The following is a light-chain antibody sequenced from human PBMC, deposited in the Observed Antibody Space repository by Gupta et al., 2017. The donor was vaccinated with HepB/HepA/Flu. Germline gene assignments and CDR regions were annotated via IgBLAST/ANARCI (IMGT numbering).Light chain of an antibody. CDR1: QSLLRSNGNKH. CDR3: MQSRETPPT. CDR2: LGS. J-gene: IGKJ4*01. V-gene: IGKV2-28*01. Sequence: EIVMTQSPLSLPVTPGEPASISCRSSQSLLRSNGNKHLDWFVQKPGQSPQLLIYLGSTRASGVPDRFSGSGSGTDFTLKISRVEAEDVGVYYCMQSRETPPTFGGGTKVEIK.